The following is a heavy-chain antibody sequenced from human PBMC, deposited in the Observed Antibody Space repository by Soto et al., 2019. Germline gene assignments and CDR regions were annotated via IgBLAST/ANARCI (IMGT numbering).Heavy chain of an antibody. J-gene: IGHJ4*02. Sequence: QVQLVESGGGVVQPGRSLRLSCAASGFTFSSYGMHWVRQAPGKGLEWVAVIWYDGSNKYYADSVKGRFTISRDNSKNTLYLQMNSLRAEDTAVYYCARDWTDPPADYWGQGTLVTVCS. V-gene: IGHV3-33*01. CDR3: ARDWTDPPADY. D-gene: IGHD2-21*02. CDR1: GFTFSSYG. CDR2: IWYDGSNK.